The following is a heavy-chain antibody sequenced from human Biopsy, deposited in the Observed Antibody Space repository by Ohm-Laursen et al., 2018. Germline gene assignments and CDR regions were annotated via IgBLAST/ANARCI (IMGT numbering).Heavy chain of an antibody. V-gene: IGHV4-31*03. J-gene: IGHJ3*02. D-gene: IGHD2/OR15-2a*01. CDR2: IFYSANT. Sequence: TLSLTCTVSGVSINGGRYYWNWIRHHPGKGLEWIGNIFYSANTYYNPSLKSRVTISVDTSKNQFSLKLSSVTAADTAVYYCAKNLAVSSYALDIWGQGTMVTVSS. CDR3: AKNLAVSSYALDI. CDR1: GVSINGGRYY.